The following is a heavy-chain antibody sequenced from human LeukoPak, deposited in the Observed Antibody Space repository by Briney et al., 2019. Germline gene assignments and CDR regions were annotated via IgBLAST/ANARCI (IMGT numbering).Heavy chain of an antibody. V-gene: IGHV3-74*01. CDR3: ATGVTAAGNGRGLDY. Sequence: GGSLRLSCAASGFTFSSYWMHWVRQAPGEGLVWASRINSDESRTHYADSVKGRFTISRDNARSTLHLQMNSLRAEDTAVYYCATGVTAAGNGRGLDYWGQGTLVTVSS. CDR1: GFTFSSYW. J-gene: IGHJ4*02. CDR2: INSDESRT. D-gene: IGHD6-13*01.